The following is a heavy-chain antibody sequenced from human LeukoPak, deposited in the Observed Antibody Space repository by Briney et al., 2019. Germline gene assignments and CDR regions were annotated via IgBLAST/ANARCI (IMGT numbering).Heavy chain of an antibody. Sequence: TSETLSLTCTVSGGSISSSSYYWGWIRQPPGKGLEWIGSIYYSGSTYYNPSLKSRVTISVDTSKNQFSLKLSSVTAADTAVYYCARRHYYDSSGYYLDAFDIWGQGTMVTVSS. J-gene: IGHJ3*02. CDR2: IYYSGST. V-gene: IGHV4-39*01. CDR1: GGSISSSSYY. D-gene: IGHD3-22*01. CDR3: ARRHYYDSSGYYLDAFDI.